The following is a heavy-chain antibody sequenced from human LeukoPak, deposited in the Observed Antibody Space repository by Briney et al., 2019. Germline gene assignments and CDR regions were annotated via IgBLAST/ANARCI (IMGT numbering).Heavy chain of an antibody. D-gene: IGHD1-1*01. Sequence: RPSETLSLTCTVSGGSISSSSYYWGWIRQPPGKGLEWIGSIYYSGSTYYNPSLKSRVTISVDTSKNQFPLKLSSVTAADTAVYYCARVTATGAHGGNDIIDNWFDPWGQGTLVTVSS. J-gene: IGHJ5*02. V-gene: IGHV4-39*06. CDR1: GGSISSSSYY. CDR3: ARVTATGAHGGNDIIDNWFDP. CDR2: IYYSGST.